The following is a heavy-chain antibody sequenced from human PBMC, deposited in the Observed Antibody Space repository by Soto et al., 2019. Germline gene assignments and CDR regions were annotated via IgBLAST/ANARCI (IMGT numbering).Heavy chain of an antibody. V-gene: IGHV3-11*01. CDR2: ITFSGNTV. CDR3: ARVSWREKYGMDV. CDR1: GFTFSYSY. Sequence: PGGSLRISCAASGFTFSYSYLSWIRQAPWKVLEWISYITFSGNTVYYADSLKGRFTISRDNAKNSLYLQMNRLRAEDTAVYYCARVSWREKYGMDVWGQGTTVTV. J-gene: IGHJ6*02.